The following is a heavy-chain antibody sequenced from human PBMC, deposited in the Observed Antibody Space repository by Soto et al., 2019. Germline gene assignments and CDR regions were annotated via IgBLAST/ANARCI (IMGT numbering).Heavy chain of an antibody. CDR1: GFTFSSYW. CDR2: IKQDGSEK. CDR3: ARVSEGYCSSTSCSPPAVTGNPQNYYCDY. V-gene: IGHV3-7*01. Sequence: EVQLVESGGGLVQPGGSLRLSCAASGFTFSSYWMSWVRQAPGKGLEWVANIKQDGSEKYYVDSVKGRFTISRDNAKNSMYLQMNSLRAEATAVYYCARVSEGYCSSTSCSPPAVTGNPQNYYCDYCGQGTLVTVSS. D-gene: IGHD2-2*01. J-gene: IGHJ4*02.